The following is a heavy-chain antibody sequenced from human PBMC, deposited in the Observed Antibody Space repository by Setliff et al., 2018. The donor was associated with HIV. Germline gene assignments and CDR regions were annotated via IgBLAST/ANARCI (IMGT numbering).Heavy chain of an antibody. CDR1: GGSISSDNW. D-gene: IGHD6-19*01. CDR2: IYHSEYT. Sequence: ASETLSLTCAVSGGSISSDNWWTWVRQAPGKGLEWIGEIYHSEYTNYNPSLKSRVTVSVDTSKNQFSLKLTSVTAADTAVYYCARVGGQWLSEYYYYYGMDVWGQGTTVTVSS. J-gene: IGHJ6*02. CDR3: ARVGGQWLSEYYYYYGMDV. V-gene: IGHV4-4*02.